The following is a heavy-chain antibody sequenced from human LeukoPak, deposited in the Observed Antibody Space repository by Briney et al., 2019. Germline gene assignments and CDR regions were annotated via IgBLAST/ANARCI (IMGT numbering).Heavy chain of an antibody. CDR1: GGSMSHFH. J-gene: IGHJ4*02. CDR2: LFYNEDA. Sequence: SETLSLTCAVSGGSMSHFHWNWFRQPPGKGLEWIGSLFYNEDANYNPSVKSRATMSIDTSKSQFSLRLTSVTAADTAVYYCAKGETVTTSPFDHWGQGRLVTVSS. CDR3: AKGETVTTSPFDH. D-gene: IGHD4-17*01. V-gene: IGHV4-59*01.